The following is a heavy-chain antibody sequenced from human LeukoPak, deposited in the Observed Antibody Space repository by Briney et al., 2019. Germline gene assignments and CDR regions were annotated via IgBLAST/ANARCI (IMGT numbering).Heavy chain of an antibody. J-gene: IGHJ4*02. D-gene: IGHD6-19*01. CDR3: ASDRQWLVRGENY. CDR1: GFTFSSYS. CDR2: ISSSSSYI. Sequence: GGSLRLSCAASGFTFSSYSMNWVRQAPGKGLEWVSSISSSSSYIYYADSVKGRFTISRDNAKNSLYLQMNSLRAGDTAVYYCASDRQWLVRGENYWGQGTLVTVSS. V-gene: IGHV3-21*01.